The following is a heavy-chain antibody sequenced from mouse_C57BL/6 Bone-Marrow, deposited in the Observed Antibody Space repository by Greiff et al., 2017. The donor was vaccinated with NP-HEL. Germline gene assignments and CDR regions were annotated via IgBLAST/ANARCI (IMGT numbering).Heavy chain of an antibody. CDR3: ARSLFYYGCSYVVYAMDY. D-gene: IGHD1-1*01. V-gene: IGHV1-50*01. Sequence: QVQLQQPGAELVKPGASVKLSCKASGYTFTSYWMQWVKQRPGQGLEWIGEIDPSDSYTNYNQKFKGKATLTVDTSSSTAYMQLSSLTSEDSAVYYCARSLFYYGCSYVVYAMDYWGQGTSVTVSS. CDR2: IDPSDSYT. CDR1: GYTFTSYW. J-gene: IGHJ4*01.